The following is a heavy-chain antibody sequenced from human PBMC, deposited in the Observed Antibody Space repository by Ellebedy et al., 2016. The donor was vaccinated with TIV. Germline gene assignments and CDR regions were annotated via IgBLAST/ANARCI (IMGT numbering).Heavy chain of an antibody. CDR2: IDPSGGRT. V-gene: IGHV1-46*01. CDR1: GYTFTSYY. Sequence: AASVKVSCKTSGYTFTSYYLHWVRQAPGQGPEWMGIIDPSGGRTTNAQKFRDRVTMTRDTSTNTAYLELSSLRSEDTAVYYCAREDAFDIWGQGTMVTVSS. J-gene: IGHJ3*02. CDR3: AREDAFDI.